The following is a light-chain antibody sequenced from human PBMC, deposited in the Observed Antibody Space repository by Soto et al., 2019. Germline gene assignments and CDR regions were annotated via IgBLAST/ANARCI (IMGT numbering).Light chain of an antibody. CDR2: GAS. CDR1: QSVSSSA. V-gene: IGKV3-20*01. Sequence: EIVLTQSPGTLSLSPGERATLSCRASQSVSSSALAWYQQKPGQAPRRLIYGASSRATGIPDRFSGSGSGTDFTLTISRLEPEYFAVYYCQYYGTSPQTFGQGTKVDIK. J-gene: IGKJ1*01. CDR3: QYYGTSPQT.